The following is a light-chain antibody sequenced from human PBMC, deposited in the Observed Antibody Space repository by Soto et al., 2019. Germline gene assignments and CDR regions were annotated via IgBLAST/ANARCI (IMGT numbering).Light chain of an antibody. CDR1: SSDVGSYNY. CDR3: SSYSSSSILV. Sequence: QSALTQPASVSGSPGQSITISCTGTSSDVGSYNYVSWYQQHPGKAPKLMIYKVSNRPSGVSNRFSGSKSGNTASLTISGLQAEDEADYHCSSYSSSSILVFGGGTKLTVL. J-gene: IGLJ2*01. CDR2: KVS. V-gene: IGLV2-14*01.